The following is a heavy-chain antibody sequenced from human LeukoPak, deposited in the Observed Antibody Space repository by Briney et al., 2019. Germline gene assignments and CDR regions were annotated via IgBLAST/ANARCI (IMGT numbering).Heavy chain of an antibody. V-gene: IGHV3-64D*06. Sequence: GGSLRLSCSASGFIFSSYAMHWVRQAPGKGLDCVSAITSDGGTTYYADSVKGRFTISRDNSRNTLYLQMSSLRVEDTAVYFCLKDEAGYSGYWGQGTLVTVSS. CDR1: GFIFSSYA. CDR2: ITSDGGTT. CDR3: LKDEAGYSGY. J-gene: IGHJ4*02. D-gene: IGHD5-12*01.